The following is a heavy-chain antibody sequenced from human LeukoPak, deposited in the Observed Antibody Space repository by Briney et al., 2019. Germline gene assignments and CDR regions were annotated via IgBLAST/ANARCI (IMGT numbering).Heavy chain of an antibody. CDR1: GYTFTSYG. V-gene: IGHV1-18*01. Sequence: ASVKVSCKASGYTFTSYGISWVRQAPGQGLEWMGWISAYNGNTNYAQKFQGRVTMTRNTSISTAYMELSSLRSEDTAVYYCARKVATTSYYYYYGMDVWGQGTTVTVSS. J-gene: IGHJ6*02. D-gene: IGHD1-26*01. CDR3: ARKVATTSYYYYYGMDV. CDR2: ISAYNGNT.